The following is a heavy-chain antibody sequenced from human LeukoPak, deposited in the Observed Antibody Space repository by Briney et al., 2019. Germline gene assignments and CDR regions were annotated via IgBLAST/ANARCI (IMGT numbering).Heavy chain of an antibody. V-gene: IGHV3-11*04. Sequence: PGGSLRLSCAASGFTFGDYYMSWIRQAPRKGLEWVSYISSSGTTIYYADSVKGRFTISRDNAKNSLYLQMDSLRAEETAVYFCARGVTIVVSSRAFDLWGQGTLVTVSS. CDR3: ARGVTIVVSSRAFDL. CDR1: GFTFGDYY. J-gene: IGHJ3*01. CDR2: ISSSGTTI. D-gene: IGHD3-16*02.